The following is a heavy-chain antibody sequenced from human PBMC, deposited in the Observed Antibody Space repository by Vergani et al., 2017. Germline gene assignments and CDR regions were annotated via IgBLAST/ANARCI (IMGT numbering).Heavy chain of an antibody. CDR2: IDHTGRP. V-gene: IGHV4-34*01. D-gene: IGHD4-11*01. CDR1: GGSFTSYH. CDR3: ARVNTETNGHLYDSDYMDV. J-gene: IGHJ6*03. Sequence: QVQLQQWGGGLLKPSETLSLTCVVNGGSFTSYHWTWIRQSPGEGLEWVCDIDHTGRPDYNPSLKSRLTMSVDKSRNQSSLTLNSVTATDTAISFCARVNTETNGHLYDSDYMDVWGQGTAVTVS.